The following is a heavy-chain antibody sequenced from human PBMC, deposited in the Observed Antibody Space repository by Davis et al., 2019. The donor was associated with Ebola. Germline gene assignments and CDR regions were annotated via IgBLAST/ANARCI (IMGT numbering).Heavy chain of an antibody. V-gene: IGHV4-4*07. D-gene: IGHD2-15*01. CDR1: GGSISSYY. J-gene: IGHJ4*02. CDR3: AREGGYCSGGSCYLLDY. Sequence: PSETLSLTCTVSGGSISSYYWSWIRQPAGKGLEWIGRIYTSGSTNYNPSLKSRVTMSVDTSKNQFSLKLSSVTAADTAVYYCAREGGYCSGGSCYLLDYWGQGTLVTVSS. CDR2: IYTSGST.